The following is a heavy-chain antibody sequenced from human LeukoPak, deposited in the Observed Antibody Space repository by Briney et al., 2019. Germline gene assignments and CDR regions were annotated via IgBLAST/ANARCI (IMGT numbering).Heavy chain of an antibody. D-gene: IGHD5-12*01. CDR1: GLTFSNPW. CDR3: ARDLGLRGST. CDR2: MYGDMRDI. Sequence: AGGSLRLSCAASGLTFSNPWMHWVRQIPGKGLVWVSRMYGDMRDISYADSVKGRFTISRDNAKNTVYLQMNSLGGEDTAVYYCARDLGLRGSTWGQGTLVTVSS. V-gene: IGHV3-74*01. J-gene: IGHJ5*02.